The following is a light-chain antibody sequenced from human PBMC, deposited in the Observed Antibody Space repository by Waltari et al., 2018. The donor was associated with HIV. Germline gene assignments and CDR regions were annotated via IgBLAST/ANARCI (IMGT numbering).Light chain of an antibody. Sequence: QSVLTQPPSASGAPGQRVPISCSGSSANIGNTVYWYQQLPGTAPKVLIYRDNQRPAGVPDRFSGSMSGTSASLDVGGLRSEDEADYYCLVSDSGARPVVFGGGTKLTVL. CDR3: LVSDSGARPVV. J-gene: IGLJ2*01. CDR1: SANIGNT. V-gene: IGLV1-47*01. CDR2: RDN.